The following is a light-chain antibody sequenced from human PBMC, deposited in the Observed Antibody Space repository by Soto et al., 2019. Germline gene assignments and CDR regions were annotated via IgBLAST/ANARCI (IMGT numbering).Light chain of an antibody. J-gene: IGKJ1*01. Sequence: EIVLTQSPGTLSLFPGGRATLSCRASQSVNNNYLAWYQQKPGQAPRLLLFGASNRATGIPDRFSGSGSGTDFTLTISRLEPEDFAVFYCQQYGSKPWTFGQGTEVEVK. CDR2: GAS. V-gene: IGKV3-20*01. CDR3: QQYGSKPWT. CDR1: QSVNNNY.